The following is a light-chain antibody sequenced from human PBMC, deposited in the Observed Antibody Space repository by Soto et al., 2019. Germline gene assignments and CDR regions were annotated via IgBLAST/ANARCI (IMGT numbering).Light chain of an antibody. Sequence: EIVLTQSPGTVSLSPGERATLSCRASQSIKSNSLAWYQQRPGQAPRLLIYGASSRATGIPDRFSGSGSGTDFTLTISRLEPEDFAVYYCQQYGGSPTTFGQGTKVEIK. CDR1: QSIKSNS. CDR2: GAS. V-gene: IGKV3-20*01. J-gene: IGKJ1*01. CDR3: QQYGGSPTT.